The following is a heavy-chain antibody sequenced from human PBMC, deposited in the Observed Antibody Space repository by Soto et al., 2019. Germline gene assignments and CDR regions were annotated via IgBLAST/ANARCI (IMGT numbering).Heavy chain of an antibody. V-gene: IGHV1-8*01. Sequence: GASVKVSCKASGYTFSSYDINWVRQARGQGLEWMGWMNPNSVYTVYAQSFQGRVSMTRNASTSTAYMELSSLSSEDTAVYYCARGEGMFAFYLDVSAYYSLDYWGQGTPVTVSS. CDR3: ARGEGMFAFYLDVSAYYSLDY. CDR1: GYTFSSYD. CDR2: MNPNSVYT. J-gene: IGHJ4*02. D-gene: IGHD3-22*01.